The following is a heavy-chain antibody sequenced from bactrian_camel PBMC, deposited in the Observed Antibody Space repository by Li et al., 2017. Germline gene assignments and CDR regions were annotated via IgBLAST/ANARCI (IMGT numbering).Heavy chain of an antibody. D-gene: IGHD3*01. J-gene: IGHJ4*01. CDR1: VYRW. V-gene: IGHV3S1*01. CDR3: AAYLWAMWRLGASEYDY. CDR2: IYAGGGST. Sequence: HVQLVESGGGSVQAGGSLRFSCTAPVYRWAGWFRQAPGKERGGVAAIYAGGGSTYYADSVKCRSTISHDNPKNTVYLQMNRLKPEDTGMYYCAAYLWAMWRLGASEYDYWGQGTQVTVS.